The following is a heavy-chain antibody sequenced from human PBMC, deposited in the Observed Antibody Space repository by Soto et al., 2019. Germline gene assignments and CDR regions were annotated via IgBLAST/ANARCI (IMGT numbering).Heavy chain of an antibody. J-gene: IGHJ4*02. V-gene: IGHV1-69*02. CDR1: GGTFSSYT. D-gene: IGHD1-1*01. CDR2: IIPILGIA. Sequence: QVQLVQSGAEVKKPGSSVKVSCKASGGTFSSYTISWARQAPGQGPEWMGRIIPILGIANYAQKFQGRVTITADKSTSTAYMELSSLRSEDTAVYCCARGNWNDGIPRSPFDYWGQGTLVTVSS. CDR3: ARGNWNDGIPRSPFDY.